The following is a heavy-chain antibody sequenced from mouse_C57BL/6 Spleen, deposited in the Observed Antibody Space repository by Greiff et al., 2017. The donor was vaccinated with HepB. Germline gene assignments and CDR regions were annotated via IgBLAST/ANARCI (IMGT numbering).Heavy chain of an antibody. D-gene: IGHD1-1*01. CDR3: ARLLPLGDY. Sequence: VQLQQPGAELVMPGASVKLSCKASGYTFTSYWMHWVKQRPGQGLEWIGEIDPSDSYTNYNQKFKGKSTLTVDKSSSTAYMQLSSLTSEDSAVYYCARLLPLGDYWSQGTTLTVSS. CDR2: IDPSDSYT. V-gene: IGHV1-69*01. CDR1: GYTFTSYW. J-gene: IGHJ2*01.